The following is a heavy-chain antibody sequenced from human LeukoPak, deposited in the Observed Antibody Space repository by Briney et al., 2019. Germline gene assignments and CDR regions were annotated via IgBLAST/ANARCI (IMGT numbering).Heavy chain of an antibody. Sequence: PGRSLRLSCAASGFTFISYAMSWVRQAPGKGLEWGSAISGSGGSTYYADSVKGRFTISRDNSKNTLYLQMNSLRAEDTAVYYCAKDPSPYSILWETYFDYWGQGTLVTVSS. CDR3: AKDPSPYSILWETYFDY. CDR1: GFTFISYA. CDR2: ISGSGGST. J-gene: IGHJ4*02. V-gene: IGHV3-23*01. D-gene: IGHD2-21*01.